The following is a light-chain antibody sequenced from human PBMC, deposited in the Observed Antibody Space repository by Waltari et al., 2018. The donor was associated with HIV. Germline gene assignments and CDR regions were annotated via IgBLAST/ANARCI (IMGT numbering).Light chain of an antibody. Sequence: NFMLTQPHSVSESPGKTVTISCPRSSGSVASNYVQWLQQRPGSAPTTILYEHYQRPSGVPDRFSGIIDKSSNSASLTISGVKTEDEADYYCQSFDTDNHWVFGGGTRLTVL. J-gene: IGLJ3*02. CDR1: SGSVASNY. V-gene: IGLV6-57*03. CDR3: QSFDTDNHWV. CDR2: EHY.